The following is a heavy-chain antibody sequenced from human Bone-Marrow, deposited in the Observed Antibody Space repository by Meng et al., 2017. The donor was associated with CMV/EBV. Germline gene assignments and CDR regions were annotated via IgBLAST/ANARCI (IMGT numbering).Heavy chain of an antibody. CDR2: INPNSGGT. CDR1: GGTFSSYA. Sequence: ASVKVSCKASGGTFSSYAISWVRQAPGQGLEWMGWINPNSGGTNYAQKFQGRVTMTRDTSISTAYMELSRLRSDDTAVYYCARLTSMFGMDVWGQGTTVTVSS. D-gene: IGHD3-10*02. CDR3: ARLTSMFGMDV. J-gene: IGHJ6*02. V-gene: IGHV1-2*02.